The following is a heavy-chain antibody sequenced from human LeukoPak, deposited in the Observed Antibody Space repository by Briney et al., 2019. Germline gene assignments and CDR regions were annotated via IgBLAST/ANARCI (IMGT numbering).Heavy chain of an antibody. J-gene: IGHJ6*04. Sequence: ASVKVSCKASGYTFTGYYMHWVRQAPGQGLEWMGWINPNRGGTNYAQKFQAWVTMTKDTSISTAYMALSRLRSDDTAVYYCARGDILTGYYLYYYGMDVWGKGTTVTVSS. D-gene: IGHD3-9*01. CDR2: INPNRGGT. CDR3: ARGDILTGYYLYYYGMDV. CDR1: GYTFTGYY. V-gene: IGHV1-2*04.